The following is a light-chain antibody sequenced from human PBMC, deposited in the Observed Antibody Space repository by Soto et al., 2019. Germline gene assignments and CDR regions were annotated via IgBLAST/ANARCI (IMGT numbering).Light chain of an antibody. CDR3: QQRAKWPST. CDR2: DAY. V-gene: IGKV3-11*01. J-gene: IGKJ2*02. CDR1: QSVGRS. Sequence: IMVKQSPATLSVTPGERATISCRASQSVGRSVAWYQQKVGKAPRLLIYDAYSRATGAGARFTGSGSATDFSLTITSLEPEDFAVYYCQQRAKWPSTFGPGTKVDIK.